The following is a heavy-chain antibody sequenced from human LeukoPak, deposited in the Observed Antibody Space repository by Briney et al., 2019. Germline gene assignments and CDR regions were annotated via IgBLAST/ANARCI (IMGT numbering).Heavy chain of an antibody. CDR2: ISGSGGST. Sequence: GGSLRLSCAASGFTFSSYAMSWVRQAPGKGLEWVSAISGSGGSTYYADSVKGRFTISRDNAKNSLYLRMNSLRAADTAVYYCARETDSTLFDYWGQGTLVTVSS. V-gene: IGHV3-23*01. J-gene: IGHJ4*02. D-gene: IGHD2-2*01. CDR3: ARETDSTLFDY. CDR1: GFTFSSYA.